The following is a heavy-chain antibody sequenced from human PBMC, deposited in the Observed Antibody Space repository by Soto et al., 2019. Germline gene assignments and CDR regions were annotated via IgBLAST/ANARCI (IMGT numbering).Heavy chain of an antibody. CDR1: GFTFSSYA. V-gene: IGHV3-30-3*01. CDR2: ISYDGSNK. J-gene: IGHJ4*02. D-gene: IGHD2-15*01. Sequence: QVQLVESGGGVVQPGRSLRLSCAASGFTFSSYAMHWVRQAPGKGLEWVAVISYDGSNKYYADSVKGRFTISRDNSKNTLYLQINSLRAEDTAVYYCASSCSGGSCYFDYWGQGTLVTVSS. CDR3: ASSCSGGSCYFDY.